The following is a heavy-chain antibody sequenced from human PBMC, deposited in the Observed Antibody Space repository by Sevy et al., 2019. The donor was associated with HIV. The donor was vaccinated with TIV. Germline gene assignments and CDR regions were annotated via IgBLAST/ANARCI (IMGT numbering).Heavy chain of an antibody. CDR3: VSLFWSYRSGWSYFDY. Sequence: GGSLRLSCAISGFTVNDKYIIWVRQAPGKGLEWVSVIFSSGSTYYADSAKGRFTISRDNSKNTVDLQMNSVRAEDTAVDYCVSLFWSYRSGWSYFDYWGQGTLVTVSS. V-gene: IGHV3-66*02. D-gene: IGHD6-19*01. CDR1: GFTVNDKY. CDR2: IFSSGST. J-gene: IGHJ4*02.